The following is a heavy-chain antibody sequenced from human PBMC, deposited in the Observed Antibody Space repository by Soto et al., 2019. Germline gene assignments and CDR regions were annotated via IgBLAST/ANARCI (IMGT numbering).Heavy chain of an antibody. J-gene: IGHJ4*02. V-gene: IGHV3-30*03. CDR1: GFTFSSYG. CDR2: ISYDGSNN. CDR3: THSEENGDYASKTPFDY. D-gene: IGHD4-17*01. Sequence: QVQLVESGGGVVQPGRSLRLSCAASGFTFSSYGMHWVRQAPGKGLEWVAVISYDGSNNYYADSVKGRFTISRDNSKNTLYLQMNSLRAEDTAVYYCTHSEENGDYASKTPFDYWGQGTLVTVSS.